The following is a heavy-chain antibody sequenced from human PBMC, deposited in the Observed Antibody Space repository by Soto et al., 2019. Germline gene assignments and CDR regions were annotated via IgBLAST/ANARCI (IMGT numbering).Heavy chain of an antibody. Sequence: SETLSLTCAVSGGSISSSNWWSWVRQPPGKGLEWIGEIYHSGSTNYNPSLKSRVTISVDKSKNQFSLKLSSVTAADTAVYYCAGYGYGSGSYYYYYYGMDVWGQGTTVT. J-gene: IGHJ6*02. CDR1: GGSISSSNW. V-gene: IGHV4-4*02. D-gene: IGHD3-10*01. CDR3: AGYGYGSGSYYYYYYGMDV. CDR2: IYHSGST.